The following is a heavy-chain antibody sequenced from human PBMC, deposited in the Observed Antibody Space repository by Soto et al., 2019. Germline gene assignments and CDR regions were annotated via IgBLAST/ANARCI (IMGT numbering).Heavy chain of an antibody. Sequence: QVQLVQSGAEVKKPGSSVKVSCKASGGTFSSYAISWVRQAPGQGLEWMGGIIPISGTANYAQTFQGRVTITADESTSTAYMELSSLRSEDTAVYYCARGFIAAAGNPRDYYYYYGMDVWGQGTTVTVSS. J-gene: IGHJ6*02. D-gene: IGHD6-13*01. V-gene: IGHV1-69*01. CDR3: ARGFIAAAGNPRDYYYYYGMDV. CDR1: GGTFSSYA. CDR2: IIPISGTA.